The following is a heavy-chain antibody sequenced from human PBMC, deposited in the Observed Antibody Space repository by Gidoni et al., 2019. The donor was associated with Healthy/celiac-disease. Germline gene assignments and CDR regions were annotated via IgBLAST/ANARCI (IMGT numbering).Heavy chain of an antibody. CDR2: ISSSSSTI. CDR1: GFTFSSYS. J-gene: IGHJ2*01. D-gene: IGHD6-19*01. CDR3: ARDPFRWAGFFDL. Sequence: VESGGGLVQPGGSLRLSCAVSGFTFSSYSMNWVRQAPGKGLEWVSYISSSSSTIYYAVSVKGRFTISRDNAKNSLYLQMNSLRAEDTAVYCGARDPFRWAGFFDLWGRGTLVTVSS. V-gene: IGHV3-48*01.